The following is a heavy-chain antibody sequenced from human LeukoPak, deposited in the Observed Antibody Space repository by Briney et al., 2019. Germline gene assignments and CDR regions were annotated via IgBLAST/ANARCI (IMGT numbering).Heavy chain of an antibody. V-gene: IGHV4-4*07. Sequence: SETLSLTCTVSGGSISSYYWNWIRQPPGKGLEWIGRIYTSGITNYNPSPKSRVTMSVDTSKNQFSLKMSSVTAADTAVFYCARGMGTTNFDCWGQGILVTVSS. J-gene: IGHJ4*02. D-gene: IGHD4-17*01. CDR3: ARGMGTTNFDC. CDR1: GGSISSYY. CDR2: IYTSGIT.